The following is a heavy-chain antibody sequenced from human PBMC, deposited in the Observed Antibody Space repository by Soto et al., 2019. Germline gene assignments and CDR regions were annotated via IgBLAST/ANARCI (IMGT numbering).Heavy chain of an antibody. CDR3: ATVDNYYGSVF. D-gene: IGHD3-10*01. CDR1: GSTFSNYG. Sequence: QVQLVESGGGVVQPGTSLRLSCAASGSTFSNYGMHWVRQAPGKGLEWVAVVWYDGTTKFYPDSVKGRSTISRDNSNNTLYLQMNSLRVEDTAVYYCATVDNYYGSVFWGQGTLVTVSS. CDR2: VWYDGTTK. J-gene: IGHJ4*02. V-gene: IGHV3-33*01.